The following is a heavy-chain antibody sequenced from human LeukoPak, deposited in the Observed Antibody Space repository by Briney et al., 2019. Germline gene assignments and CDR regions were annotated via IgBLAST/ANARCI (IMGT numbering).Heavy chain of an antibody. CDR1: GYTLTELS. D-gene: IGHD6-13*01. CDR2: FDPEDGET. V-gene: IGHV1-24*01. J-gene: IGHJ6*02. Sequence: ASVKVSCKVSGYTLTELSMHWVRQAPGKGLEWMGGFDPEDGETIYAQKFQGRVTMTEGTSTDTAYMELSSLRSEDTAVYYCATRRLVAAAGTLFYYYYGMDVWGQGTTVTVSS. CDR3: ATRRLVAAAGTLFYYYYGMDV.